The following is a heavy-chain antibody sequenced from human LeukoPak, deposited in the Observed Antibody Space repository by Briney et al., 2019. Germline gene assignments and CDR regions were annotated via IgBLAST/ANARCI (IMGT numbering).Heavy chain of an antibody. V-gene: IGHV3-23*01. CDR3: AKPRPRITMVRGVPGY. CDR2: ISGSGGST. J-gene: IGHJ4*02. Sequence: GGSLRLSCAVSGFTFSSYAMSWVRQAPGKGLEWVSAISGSGGSTYYADSVKGRFTISRDNSKNTLYLQMNSLRAEDTAVYYCAKPRPRITMVRGVPGYWGQGTLVTVSS. D-gene: IGHD3-10*01. CDR1: GFTFSSYA.